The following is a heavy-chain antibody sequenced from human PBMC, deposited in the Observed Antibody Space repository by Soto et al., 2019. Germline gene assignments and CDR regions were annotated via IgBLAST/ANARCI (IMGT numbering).Heavy chain of an antibody. CDR2: VDPSDSYT. Sequence: PGESLKISCKGSGYSFTSYWISWVRQMPGKGLEWMGRVDPSDSYTNYSPSFQGHVTISADKSISTAYLQWSSLKASDTAMYYCARQSDYYYDSSGYLLNWYFDLWGRGTLVTVSS. V-gene: IGHV5-10-1*01. D-gene: IGHD3-22*01. CDR3: ARQSDYYYDSSGYLLNWYFDL. J-gene: IGHJ2*01. CDR1: GYSFTSYW.